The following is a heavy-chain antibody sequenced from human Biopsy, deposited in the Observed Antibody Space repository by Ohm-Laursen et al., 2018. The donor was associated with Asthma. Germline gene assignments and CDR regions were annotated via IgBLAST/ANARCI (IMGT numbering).Heavy chain of an antibody. V-gene: IGHV3-30*03. Sequence: SLGLSCAASGFRFPIYGMHWVRQGPGKGPEWVALISYDGRETGYVDSVKGRFTISRDNFRNTVHLQMSSLRPEDSAVYYCTRDRFYNSVTSESFYYGVGVWGQGTTVTVSS. CDR2: ISYDGRET. D-gene: IGHD2-21*02. CDR3: TRDRFYNSVTSESFYYGVGV. CDR1: GFRFPIYG. J-gene: IGHJ6*02.